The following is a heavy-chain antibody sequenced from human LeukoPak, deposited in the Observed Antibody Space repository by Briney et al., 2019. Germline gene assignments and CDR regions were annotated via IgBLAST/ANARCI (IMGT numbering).Heavy chain of an antibody. Sequence: SETLSLTCTVSGGSISSSSYYWGWIRQPPGKGLEGIGRIYYSGSTYYNPSLKTRVTISVDTSKNQFSLKLSSVTAADTAVYYCARHGRSSSWDLDYWGQGTLVTVSS. J-gene: IGHJ4*02. CDR3: ARHGRSSSWDLDY. CDR1: GGSISSSSYY. V-gene: IGHV4-39*01. CDR2: IYYSGST. D-gene: IGHD6-13*01.